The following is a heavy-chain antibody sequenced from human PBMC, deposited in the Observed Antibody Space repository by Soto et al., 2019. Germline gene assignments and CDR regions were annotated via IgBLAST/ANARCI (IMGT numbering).Heavy chain of an antibody. V-gene: IGHV3-73*02. D-gene: IGHD6-6*01. CDR3: TRPKQLVPHRYYYYGMDV. CDR2: IRSKANSYAT. J-gene: IGHJ6*02. Sequence: EVQLVESGGGLVQPGGSLKLSCAASGFTFSGSAMHWVRQASGKGLEWVGRIRSKANSYATAYAASVKGRFTISRDDSKNTAYLQMNSLKTEDTAVYYCTRPKQLVPHRYYYYGMDVWGQGTTVTVSS. CDR1: GFTFSGSA.